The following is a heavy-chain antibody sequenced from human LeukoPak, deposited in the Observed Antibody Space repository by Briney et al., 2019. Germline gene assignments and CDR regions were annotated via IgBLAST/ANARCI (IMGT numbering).Heavy chain of an antibody. Sequence: ASVKVSCKASGYTFTSYAMNWVRQAPGQGLEWMGWINTNTGNPTYAQGFTGRFVFSLVTSVSTAYLQISSLKAEDTAVYYCASGTYYYDSSGPFDYWGQGTLVTVSS. CDR2: INTNTGNP. D-gene: IGHD3-22*01. CDR1: GYTFTSYA. V-gene: IGHV7-4-1*02. CDR3: ASGTYYYDSSGPFDY. J-gene: IGHJ4*02.